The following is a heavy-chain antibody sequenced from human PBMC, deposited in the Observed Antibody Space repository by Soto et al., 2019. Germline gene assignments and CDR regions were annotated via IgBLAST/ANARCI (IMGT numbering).Heavy chain of an antibody. CDR1: DDFISSYY. V-gene: IGHV4-4*07. Sequence: AETLSLTCTVSDDFISSYYWNWIRQPAGKGLEWIGRVSTNGATNYNPSLESRVTMSVDTSKNQFSLKLTSVTAADTAVYFCARADYEILTGSYAMDVWGQGTTVTVSS. CDR3: ARADYEILTGSYAMDV. D-gene: IGHD3-9*01. J-gene: IGHJ6*02. CDR2: VSTNGAT.